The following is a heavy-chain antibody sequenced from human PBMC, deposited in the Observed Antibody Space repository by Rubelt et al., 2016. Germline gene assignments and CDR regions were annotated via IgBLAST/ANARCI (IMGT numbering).Heavy chain of an antibody. Sequence: QVLLQESGPGLVKPSETLSLTSTVSGGSITSHNWSWIRKPPGKGLEWIGHIYDSGSNNYNPPLKSRVSLSVDTSKNKLTLKLSSVTAADTAVYYCAKDGASSLWGQGTMVTVSS. V-gene: IGHV4-59*11. CDR2: IYDSGSN. D-gene: IGHD3-16*01. J-gene: IGHJ3*01. CDR3: AKDGASSL. CDR1: GGSITSHN.